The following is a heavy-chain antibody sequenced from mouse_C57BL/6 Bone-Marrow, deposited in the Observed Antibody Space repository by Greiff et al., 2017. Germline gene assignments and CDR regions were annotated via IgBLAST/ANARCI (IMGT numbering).Heavy chain of an antibody. D-gene: IGHD1-1*01. V-gene: IGHV7-3*01. CDR1: GFTFTDYY. CDR2: IRNKANGYTT. J-gene: IGHJ4*01. Sequence: EVKLMESGGGLVQPGGSLSLSCAASGFTFTDYYMSWVRQPPGKALEWLGFIRNKANGYTTEYSASVKGRFTISRDNSQSILYLQMNALRAEDSATYDCARSPPHYYGSTYAMDYWGQGTSVTVSS. CDR3: ARSPPHYYGSTYAMDY.